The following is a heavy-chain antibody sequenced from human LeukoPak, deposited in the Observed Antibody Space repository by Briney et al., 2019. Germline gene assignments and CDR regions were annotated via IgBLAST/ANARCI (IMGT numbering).Heavy chain of an antibody. V-gene: IGHV3-74*01. CDR1: GSTFSIHW. D-gene: IGHD3-10*01. J-gene: IGHJ4*02. CDR2: INGDGSST. Sequence: GGSLRLSCAASGSTFSIHWMHWVRQGPGKGLVWVSRINGDGSSTGSADSVKGRFTISRDNAKNTLYLQMNSLRAEDTAVYYCAREGKSTDFDYWGQGTLVTVSS. CDR3: AREGKSTDFDY.